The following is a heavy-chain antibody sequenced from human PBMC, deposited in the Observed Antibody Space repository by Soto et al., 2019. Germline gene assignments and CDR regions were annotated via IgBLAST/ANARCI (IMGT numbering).Heavy chain of an antibody. CDR3: AQIASSWATLNEGFDN. V-gene: IGHV3-30-3*01. Sequence: HVQLVESGGGVVQPGRSLRLACAASGYIFRNCAMHWVRQAPGKGLEWVAVISHDGSNKDYADSVKGRFTIFRDNSKNTLFLHMNSLRPEDTAVYYCAQIASSWATLNEGFDNWGQGTLVIVSS. D-gene: IGHD6-13*01. J-gene: IGHJ4*02. CDR1: GYIFRNCA. CDR2: ISHDGSNK.